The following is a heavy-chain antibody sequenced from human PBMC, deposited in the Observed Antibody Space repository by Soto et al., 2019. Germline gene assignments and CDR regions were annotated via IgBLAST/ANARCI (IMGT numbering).Heavy chain of an antibody. CDR3: ARRYGSCFDY. V-gene: IGHV4-59*08. Sequence: QVQLQESGPGLVKPSETLSLTCTVSGGSISSYYWSWIRQPPGKGLEWIGYIYYSGSTNYNPSLKSRVTISGDTSNTLFSLMLSSVTAADTAVYYCARRYGSCFDYWGQGTLVTVSS. CDR2: IYYSGST. J-gene: IGHJ4*02. D-gene: IGHD5-18*01. CDR1: GGSISSYY.